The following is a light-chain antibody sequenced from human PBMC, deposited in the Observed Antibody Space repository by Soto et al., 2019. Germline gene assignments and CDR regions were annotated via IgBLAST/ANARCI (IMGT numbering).Light chain of an antibody. CDR1: SDDIGAYDR. CDR3: SSYAVTNIFV. J-gene: IGLJ1*01. V-gene: IGLV2-8*01. Sequence: QSALTQPASVSGSPGQSITISCTGTSDDIGAYDRVSWFQQYPGEAPKIIIYEIVHRPSGISNRFSGSKSGSTASLTVSGLQAEDEAEYYCSSYAVTNIFVFGTGTKVTVL. CDR2: EIV.